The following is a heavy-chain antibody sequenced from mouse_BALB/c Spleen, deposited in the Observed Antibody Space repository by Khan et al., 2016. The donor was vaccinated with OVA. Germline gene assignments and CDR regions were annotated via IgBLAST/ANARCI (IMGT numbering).Heavy chain of an antibody. CDR3: SRNGFGNYESWDY. CDR2: IYPGNSDT. CDR1: GYTFTNYW. D-gene: IGHD2-1*01. Sequence: VQLQQSGTVLARPGASVKMSCKGSGYTFTNYWMHWVKQRPGQGLEWIGVIYPGNSDTNYNQKFKGKAKLTAVTSTSTAYMELNSLTTEDSAVYYCSRNGFGNYESWDYWGQGTTLTVSA. V-gene: IGHV1-5*01. J-gene: IGHJ2*01.